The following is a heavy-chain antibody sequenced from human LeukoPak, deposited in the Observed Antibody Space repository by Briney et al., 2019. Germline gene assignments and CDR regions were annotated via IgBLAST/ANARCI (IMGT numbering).Heavy chain of an antibody. Sequence: PSETLSLTCTVSGGSISSSSYYWGWIRQPPGKGLEWIGSIYYSGSTYYNPSLKSRVTISVDTSKNQFSLKLSSVTAADTAMYYCARSTMRGYFDYWGQGTLVTVSS. CDR2: IYYSGST. CDR3: ARSTMRGYFDY. J-gene: IGHJ4*02. V-gene: IGHV4-39*07. CDR1: GGSISSSSYY. D-gene: IGHD3-22*01.